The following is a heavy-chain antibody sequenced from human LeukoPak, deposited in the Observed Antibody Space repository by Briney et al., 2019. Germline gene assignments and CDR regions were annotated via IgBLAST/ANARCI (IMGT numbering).Heavy chain of an antibody. CDR2: IYYSGST. D-gene: IGHD3-22*01. CDR3: ARDGSQYYYDSSGYYDI. CDR1: GGSISSSSYY. Sequence: SSETLSLTCTVSGGSISSSSYYWGWIRQHPGKGLEWIGYIYYSGSTYYNPSLKSRVTISVDTSKNQFSLKLSSVTAADTAVYYCARDGSQYYYDSSGYYDIWGQGTMVTVSS. V-gene: IGHV4-31*03. J-gene: IGHJ3*02.